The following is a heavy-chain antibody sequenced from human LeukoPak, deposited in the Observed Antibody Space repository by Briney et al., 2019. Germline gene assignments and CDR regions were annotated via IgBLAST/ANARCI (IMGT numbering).Heavy chain of an antibody. D-gene: IGHD3-16*01. CDR3: ARDPGGPDPHFDY. CDR1: GGSISNYY. CDR2: IYYSGST. J-gene: IGHJ4*02. Sequence: SETLSLTCTVSGGSISNYYWNWIRQPPGKGLEWIGSIYYSGSTYYNPSLKSRVTISVDTSKNQFSLKLSSVTAADTAVYYCARDPGGPDPHFDYWGQGTLVTVSS. V-gene: IGHV4-59*12.